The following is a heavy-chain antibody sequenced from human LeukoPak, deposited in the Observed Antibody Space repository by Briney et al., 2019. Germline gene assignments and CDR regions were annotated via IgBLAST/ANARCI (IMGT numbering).Heavy chain of an antibody. CDR2: ISVYNGDT. J-gene: IGHJ6*03. D-gene: IGHD3-3*01. V-gene: IGHV1-18*01. Sequence: ASVKVSCKASDYTFTSYGISWVRQAPGQGLEWMGWISVYNGDTNYPQKFQGRVTMTTDTSTSTAYMELRSLRSDDTAVYYCARAWSRRDYYYYMDVWGTGTTVTVSS. CDR3: ARAWSRRDYYYYMDV. CDR1: DYTFTSYG.